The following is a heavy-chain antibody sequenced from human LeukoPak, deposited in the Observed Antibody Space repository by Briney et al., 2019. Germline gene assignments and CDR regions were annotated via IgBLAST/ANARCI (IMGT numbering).Heavy chain of an antibody. J-gene: IGHJ4*01. CDR3: ARVTPRAGNFDY. CDR2: TRNKANSYTT. V-gene: IGHV3-72*01. CDR1: GFTFSDHY. Sequence: GGSLRLSCAASGFTFSDHYMDWVRQAPGKGLEWVGRTRNKANSYTTEYAASVKGRFTISRDDSKNSLYLQMNSLKTEDTAVYYCARVTPRAGNFDYWGQEPWSPSPQ. D-gene: IGHD1-26*01.